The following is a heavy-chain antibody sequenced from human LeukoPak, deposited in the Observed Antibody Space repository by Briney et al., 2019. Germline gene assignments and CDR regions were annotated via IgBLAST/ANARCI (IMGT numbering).Heavy chain of an antibody. CDR2: ISGSGGST. J-gene: IGHJ6*02. D-gene: IGHD6-19*01. CDR1: LFTFSSYA. Sequence: GGSLRLSCAASLFTFSSYAMSSVRQAPGKGLEWVSAISGSGGSTYYADSVKGRFTISRDNSKNTLYLQMNSLRAEDAAVYYCAKIAVAGTRGDYGMDVWGQGTTVTVSS. CDR3: AKIAVAGTRGDYGMDV. V-gene: IGHV3-23*01.